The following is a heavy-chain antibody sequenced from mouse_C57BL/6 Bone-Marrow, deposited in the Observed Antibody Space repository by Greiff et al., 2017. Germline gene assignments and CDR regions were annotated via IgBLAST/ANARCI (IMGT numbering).Heavy chain of an antibody. J-gene: IGHJ3*01. CDR1: GFNIKDYY. V-gene: IGHV14-1*01. CDR3: TTRDYSGFAY. CDR2: LDPEDGDT. Sequence: EVQLQQSGAELVRPGASVKLSCTASGFNIKDYYMHWVKQRPEQGLEWIGRLDPEDGDTEYAPKFQGKATMTADTSSNTAYLQLSSLTSEDAAVYYCTTRDYSGFAYWGQGTLVTVSA. D-gene: IGHD1-1*01.